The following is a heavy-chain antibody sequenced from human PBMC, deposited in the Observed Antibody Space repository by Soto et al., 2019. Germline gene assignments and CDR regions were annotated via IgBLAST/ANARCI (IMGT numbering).Heavy chain of an antibody. CDR3: TTSELTGDAFDI. D-gene: IGHD7-27*01. Sequence: GGSLRLSCAASGFTFSNAWMSWVRQAPGKGLEWVGRIKSKTDGGTTDYAAPVKGRFTISRDDSKNTLYLQMNSLKTEDIAVYYCTTSELTGDAFDIWGQGTMVTVSS. V-gene: IGHV3-15*01. CDR1: GFTFSNAW. J-gene: IGHJ3*02. CDR2: IKSKTDGGTT.